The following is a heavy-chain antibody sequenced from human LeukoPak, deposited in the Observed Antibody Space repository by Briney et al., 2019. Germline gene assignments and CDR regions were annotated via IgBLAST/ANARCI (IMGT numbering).Heavy chain of an antibody. J-gene: IGHJ4*02. CDR2: IYYSGST. CDR1: GGSISSYY. D-gene: IGHD3-22*01. CDR3: ARDYYDSSGYYRYFDY. Sequence: SETLSLTCTVSGGSISSYYWSWIRQPPGKGLEWIGYIYYSGSTNYNPSLKSRVTISVDTSKNQFSLKLSSVTAADTAVYYCARDYYDSSGYYRYFDYWGQGTLVTVSS. V-gene: IGHV4-59*01.